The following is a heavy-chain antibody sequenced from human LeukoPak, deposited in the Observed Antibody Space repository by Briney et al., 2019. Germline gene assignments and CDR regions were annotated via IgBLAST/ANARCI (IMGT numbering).Heavy chain of an antibody. V-gene: IGHV3-30-3*01. Sequence: PGGSLRLSCAASGFTFSSYAMHWVRQAPGKGLEWVAVISYDGSNKYYADSVKGRFTISRDNSKNTLYLQMNSLRAEDTAVYYCARGPGDFWSGYPPSDYYYGMDVWGQGTTVTVSS. D-gene: IGHD3-3*01. CDR2: ISYDGSNK. CDR3: ARGPGDFWSGYPPSDYYYGMDV. J-gene: IGHJ6*02. CDR1: GFTFSSYA.